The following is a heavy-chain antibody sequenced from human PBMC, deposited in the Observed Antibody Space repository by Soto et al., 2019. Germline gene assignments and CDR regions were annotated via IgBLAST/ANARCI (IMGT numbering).Heavy chain of an antibody. D-gene: IGHD2-21*01. Sequence: GGSLRLSCAASGFTFSSYAMHWVRQAPGKGLEYVSAITSSGGNTDYGSSVKGRFTISRDNSKNTLYLQMGSLRAEDMAVYYCARRIPFGYGMDVWGQGTTVTVSS. CDR2: ITSSGGNT. CDR1: GFTFSSYA. V-gene: IGHV3-64*01. CDR3: ARRIPFGYGMDV. J-gene: IGHJ6*02.